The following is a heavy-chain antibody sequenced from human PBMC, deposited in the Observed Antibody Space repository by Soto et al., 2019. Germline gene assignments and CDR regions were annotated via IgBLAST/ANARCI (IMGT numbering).Heavy chain of an antibody. V-gene: IGHV3-23*01. D-gene: IGHD6-19*01. Sequence: GGSLRLSWAASGFTFSTYAMSWVRQAPGKGLEWVSAISGGGGSTYYADSVKGRFTISRDNSKNTLHLQMNSLRAEDTAVYYCARDHETGQWYYYGMDVWGQGTTVTVSS. J-gene: IGHJ6*02. CDR1: GFTFSTYA. CDR3: ARDHETGQWYYYGMDV. CDR2: ISGGGGST.